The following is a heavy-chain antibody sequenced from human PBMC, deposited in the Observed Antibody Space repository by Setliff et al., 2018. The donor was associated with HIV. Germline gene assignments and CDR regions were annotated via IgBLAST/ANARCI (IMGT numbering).Heavy chain of an antibody. Sequence: SETLSLTCTVSSGSISGDNWWSWVRQPPGKGLEWIGEIYHRGSTNYNPSLKSRVTISVDTSKNQFSLKLNSITAADTAIYFCARVRDPNWNYDMDVWGQGTTVTVSS. J-gene: IGHJ6*03. CDR2: IYHRGST. CDR3: ARVRDPNWNYDMDV. D-gene: IGHD1-1*01. CDR1: SGSISGDNW. V-gene: IGHV4-4*02.